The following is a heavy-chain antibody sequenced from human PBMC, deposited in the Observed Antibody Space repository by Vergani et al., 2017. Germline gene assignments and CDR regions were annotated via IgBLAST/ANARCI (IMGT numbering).Heavy chain of an antibody. Sequence: VQLQQWGAGLLKPSETLSLTCAVYGGSFSGYYWSWIRQPPGKGLEWVGRSRNKARSYTTEYSASVKGRFTISRDDSRNSLYLQMNSLKTEDTAVYYCATLPLQTQQQVTSWGQGTLVTVSS. CDR1: GGSFSGYY. CDR3: ATLPLQTQQQVTS. V-gene: IGHV3-72*01. CDR2: SRNKARSYTT. J-gene: IGHJ5*02. D-gene: IGHD6-13*01.